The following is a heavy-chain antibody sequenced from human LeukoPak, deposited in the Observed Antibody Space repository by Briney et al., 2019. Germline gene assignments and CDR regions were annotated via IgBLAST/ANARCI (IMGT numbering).Heavy chain of an antibody. CDR2: ITTSGTST. J-gene: IGHJ4*02. Sequence: GGSLRLSCATSGFTFSSYEMNWVRQAPGKGLEWISYITTSGTSTYYADSVKGRFTISRDNGKTALSLQMNSLRTEDTAVYYCVGHSATSCYWGQGTLVTVSS. V-gene: IGHV3-48*03. D-gene: IGHD1-26*01. CDR1: GFTFSSYE. CDR3: VGHSATSCY.